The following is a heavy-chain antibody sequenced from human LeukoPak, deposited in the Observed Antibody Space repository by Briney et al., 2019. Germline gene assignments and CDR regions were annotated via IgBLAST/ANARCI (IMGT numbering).Heavy chain of an antibody. D-gene: IGHD1-20*01. CDR1: GFTFSTYA. Sequence: GGSLRLSCAASGFTFSTYAMNWVRQAPGKGLVWVSRIKSDGITITYADSVKGRFTISRDNAKNTLYLQMNSLRAEDTAVYYCLRDLNWSLDQWGQGTLVTVSS. V-gene: IGHV3-74*01. J-gene: IGHJ4*02. CDR3: LRDLNWSLDQ. CDR2: IKSDGITI.